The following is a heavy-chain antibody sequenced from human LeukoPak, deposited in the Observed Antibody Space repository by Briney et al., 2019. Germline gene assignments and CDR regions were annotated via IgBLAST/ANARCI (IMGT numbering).Heavy chain of an antibody. J-gene: IGHJ4*02. D-gene: IGHD3-16*02. Sequence: GASVKVSCKASGYTFTGYYMHWVRQAPGQGLEWMGGIIPIFGTANYAQKFQGRVTITADESTSTAYMELSSLRSEDTAVYYCARETHYDYVWGSYRSPTFDYWGQGTLVTVSS. V-gene: IGHV1-69*13. CDR3: ARETHYDYVWGSYRSPTFDY. CDR1: GYTFTGYY. CDR2: IIPIFGTA.